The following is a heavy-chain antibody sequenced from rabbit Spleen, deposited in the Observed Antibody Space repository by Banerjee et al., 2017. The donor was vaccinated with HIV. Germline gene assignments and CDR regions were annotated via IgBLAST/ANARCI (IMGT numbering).Heavy chain of an antibody. Sequence: QEHLKESGGGLVQPGGSLKLSCTASGFTLSSYYMNWVRQAPGKGLEWIGYIDPVFGITYYASWAKGRFIMSRTSSTKVTLQMTSLTAADTATYFCARDTGSSFSSYGMDLWGQGTLVTVS. D-gene: IGHD8-1*01. CDR3: ARDTGSSFSSYGMDL. V-gene: IGHV1S45*01. CDR1: GFTLSSYYM. J-gene: IGHJ6*01. CDR2: IDPVFGIT.